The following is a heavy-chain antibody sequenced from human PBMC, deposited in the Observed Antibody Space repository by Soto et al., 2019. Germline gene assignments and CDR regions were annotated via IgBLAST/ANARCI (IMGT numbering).Heavy chain of an antibody. J-gene: IGHJ4*02. CDR1: GGTFSSYA. CDR2: IIPIFGTA. CDR3: ARDRDSGSYYTYFDF. V-gene: IGHV1-69*01. D-gene: IGHD1-26*01. Sequence: QVQLVQSGAEVKKPGSSVKVSCKASGGTFSSYAISWVRQAPGQGLEWMGGIIPIFGTANYAQKFQGRVTITADESTSTAYMELSSLRSEDTGVYYCARDRDSGSYYTYFDFWGQGTLVTVSS.